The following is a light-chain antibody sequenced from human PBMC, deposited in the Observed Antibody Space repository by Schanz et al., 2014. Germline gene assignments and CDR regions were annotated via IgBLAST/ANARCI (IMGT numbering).Light chain of an antibody. Sequence: QSALTQPPSASGSPGQSVTISCTGTSSDVGGYNFVSWYQQIPGKAPKLMIYKVTQRPSGVPDRFSGSKSGNTASLTVSGLQAEDEGDFYCCSYAGGQNYVFGTGTKLTVL. CDR1: SSDVGGYNF. J-gene: IGLJ1*01. CDR2: KVT. CDR3: CSYAGGQNYV. V-gene: IGLV2-8*01.